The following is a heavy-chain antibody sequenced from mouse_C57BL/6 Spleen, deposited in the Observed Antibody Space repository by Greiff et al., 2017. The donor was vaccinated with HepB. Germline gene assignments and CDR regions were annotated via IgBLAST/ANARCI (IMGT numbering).Heavy chain of an antibody. V-gene: IGHV5-17*01. D-gene: IGHD2-1*01. Sequence: EVQLVESGGGLVKPGGSLKLSCAASGFTFSDYGMHWVRQAPEKGLEWVAYISSGSSTIYYADTVKGRFTISRDNAKNTLFLQMTSLRSEDTAMYYCARRIYYGNYYAMDYWGQGTSVTVSS. CDR3: ARRIYYGNYYAMDY. CDR1: GFTFSDYG. J-gene: IGHJ4*01. CDR2: ISSGSSTI.